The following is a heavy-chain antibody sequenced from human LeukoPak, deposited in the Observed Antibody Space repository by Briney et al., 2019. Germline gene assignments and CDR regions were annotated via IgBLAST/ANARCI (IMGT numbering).Heavy chain of an antibody. V-gene: IGHV4-61*02. CDR2: IYITGST. CDR1: GDTIRSGSFH. Sequence: SETLSLTCSVSGDTIRSGSFHWNWIRPPAGKGLEWIGRIYITGSTDYNPSLKSRVTMSVDTSNNQFSLKLTSVTAADTAVYYCAKSWGYAANSLHIQHWGQGARVIVSA. D-gene: IGHD4-23*01. J-gene: IGHJ1*01. CDR3: AKSWGYAANSLHIQH.